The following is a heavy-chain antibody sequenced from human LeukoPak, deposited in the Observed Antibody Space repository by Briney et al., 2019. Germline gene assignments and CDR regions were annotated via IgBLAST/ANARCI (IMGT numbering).Heavy chain of an antibody. V-gene: IGHV4-34*01. J-gene: IGHJ4*02. CDR2: INHSGST. CDR3: ATDGNDYGDYQLDY. Sequence: SETLSLTCAVYGGSFSGYYWSWIRQPPGKGLEWIGEINHSGSTNYNPSLKSRVTISVDTSKNQFSLKLSSVTAADTAVYYCATDGNDYGDYQLDYWGQGTLVTVSS. CDR1: GGSFSGYY. D-gene: IGHD4-17*01.